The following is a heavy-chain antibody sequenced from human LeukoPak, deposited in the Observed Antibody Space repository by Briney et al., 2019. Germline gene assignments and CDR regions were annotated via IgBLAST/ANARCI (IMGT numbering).Heavy chain of an antibody. J-gene: IGHJ6*02. D-gene: IGHD4-17*01. CDR2: ISSSSSYI. V-gene: IGHV3-21*01. CDR1: GFTFSSYS. CDR3: ARDLVGDYPYYYGMDV. Sequence: PGRSLRLSCAASGFTFSSYSMNWVRQAPGKGLEWVSSISSSSSYIYYADSVKGRFTISRDNAKNSLYLQMNSLRAEDTAVYYCARDLVGDYPYYYGMDVWGQGTTVTVSS.